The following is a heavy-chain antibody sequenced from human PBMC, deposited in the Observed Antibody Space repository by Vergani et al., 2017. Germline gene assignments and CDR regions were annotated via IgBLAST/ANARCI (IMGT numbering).Heavy chain of an antibody. Sequence: QLQLQESGPGLVKPSETLSLTCTVSGGSISSSRYYWGWIRQPPGKGLEWIGSIYYSGSTYYNPSLKSRVTISVDTSKNQFSLKLSSVTAADTAVYYCARPQYCSSTSCSTYYYYYYGMDVWGQGTTVTVSS. CDR1: GGSISSSRYY. CDR3: ARPQYCSSTSCSTYYYYYYGMDV. J-gene: IGHJ6*02. CDR2: IYYSGST. D-gene: IGHD2-2*01. V-gene: IGHV4-39*01.